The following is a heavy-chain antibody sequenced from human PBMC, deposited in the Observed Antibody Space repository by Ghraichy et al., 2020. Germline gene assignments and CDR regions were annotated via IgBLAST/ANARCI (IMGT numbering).Heavy chain of an antibody. D-gene: IGHD3-10*01. J-gene: IGHJ5*02. CDR3: ARIYGSGSYYLKGSFDP. V-gene: IGHV1-8*01. Sequence: ASVKVSCKASGYTFTSYDINWVRQTSGQGLEWMGWMNPNSGNTGFAQKFQGRVTMTRNTSISTAYMELSSLRSEDTAVYYCARIYGSGSYYLKGSFDPWGQGTLVTVSS. CDR1: GYTFTSYD. CDR2: MNPNSGNT.